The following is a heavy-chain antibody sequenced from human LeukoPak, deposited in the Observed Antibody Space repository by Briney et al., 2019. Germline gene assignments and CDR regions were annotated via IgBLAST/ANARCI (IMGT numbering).Heavy chain of an antibody. CDR2: IYYSGST. Sequence: SQTLSLTCTVSGGSISSGGYYWSWIRKHPGKGLEWIGYIYYSGSTYYHPSLKSRVTISVDTSKNQFSLKLSSVTAADTAVYYCARESPAICFDYWGQGTLVTVSS. V-gene: IGHV4-31*03. CDR3: ARESPAICFDY. J-gene: IGHJ4*02. CDR1: GGSISSGGYY. D-gene: IGHD2-2*01.